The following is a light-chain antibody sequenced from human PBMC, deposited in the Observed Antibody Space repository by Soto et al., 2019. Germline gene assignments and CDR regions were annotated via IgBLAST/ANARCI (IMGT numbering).Light chain of an antibody. J-gene: IGKJ4*01. V-gene: IGKV3-20*01. CDR1: QSVSSSY. CDR2: GAS. Sequence: EIVLTQSPGTLSLSPGERATLSCRASQSVSSSYLAWYQQKPGQAPRLLIYGASSWATGIPDRFSGSGSGTDFTLAISRLEPEDFAVYYCQQDGRSPLTFGGGTKVEIK. CDR3: QQDGRSPLT.